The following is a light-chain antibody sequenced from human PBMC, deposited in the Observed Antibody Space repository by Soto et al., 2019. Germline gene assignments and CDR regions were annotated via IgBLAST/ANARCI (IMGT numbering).Light chain of an antibody. CDR1: QSVSST. CDR3: LERSYWPRTT. J-gene: IGKJ5*01. V-gene: IGKV3-11*01. Sequence: EIVMTQSPASLSLSPGERATLSCRASQSVSSTLAWYQQKPGQAPRLLIYGASTRATGIPARFSGSGSGTDFTLTISSLEPEDFAVYYCLERSYWPRTTFGQGTRLEIK. CDR2: GAS.